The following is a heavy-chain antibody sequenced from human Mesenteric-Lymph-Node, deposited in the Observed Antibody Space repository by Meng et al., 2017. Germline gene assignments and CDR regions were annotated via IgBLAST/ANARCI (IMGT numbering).Heavy chain of an antibody. D-gene: IGHD6-19*01. Sequence: QVELRESGPGLVKPPGTLSLTCAVSGGSISTPGYYWGWIRQPPGKGLEWIGSIGHAGALYYTPSLKSRVTVSIDTSANQFFLTLTSVTAADTAIYYCVRSSGWVKTGFDPWGQGTLVTVSS. V-gene: IGHV4-39*01. J-gene: IGHJ5*02. CDR1: GGSISTPGYY. CDR2: IGHAGAL. CDR3: VRSSGWVKTGFDP.